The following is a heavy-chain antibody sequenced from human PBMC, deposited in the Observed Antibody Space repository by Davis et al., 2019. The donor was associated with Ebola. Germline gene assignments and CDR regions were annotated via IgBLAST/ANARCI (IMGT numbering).Heavy chain of an antibody. CDR2: IRSKAYGGTT. V-gene: IGHV3-49*03. Sequence: GGSLRLSCAASGFTFSGSAMSWFRQAPGKGLEWVGFIRSKAYGGTTEYAASVKGRFTISRDDSKSIAYLQMNSLKTEDTAVYYCSGSYRGFDYWGQGTLVTVSS. D-gene: IGHD1-26*01. J-gene: IGHJ4*02. CDR3: SGSYRGFDY. CDR1: GFTFSGSA.